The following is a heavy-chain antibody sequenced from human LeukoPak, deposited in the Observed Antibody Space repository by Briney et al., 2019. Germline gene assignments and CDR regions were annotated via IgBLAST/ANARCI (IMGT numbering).Heavy chain of an antibody. D-gene: IGHD3-16*01. V-gene: IGHV3-23*01. Sequence: HPGGSLRLSCAASGFTFSSYAMHWVRQAPGKGLEWVSAISGSGGSTYYADSVKGRFTISRDNSKNTLYLQMNNLRAEDTAVYYCAKDLTSLVWGYFQHWGQGTLVTVSS. CDR3: AKDLTSLVWGYFQH. CDR2: ISGSGGST. J-gene: IGHJ1*01. CDR1: GFTFSSYA.